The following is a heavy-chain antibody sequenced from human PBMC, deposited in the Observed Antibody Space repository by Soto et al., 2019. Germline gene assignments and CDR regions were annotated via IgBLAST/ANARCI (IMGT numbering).Heavy chain of an antibody. V-gene: IGHV4-59*01. CDR2: SYYSGYT. D-gene: IGHD1-26*01. J-gene: IGHJ4*02. CDR3: ARCFSGNIPRRAADEYCFDY. CDR1: GAFISGYY. Sequence: QVQLQESGPGLVKPSETLSLTCTVSGAFISGYYWSWMRQTPGKGVEWLGHSYYSGYTDYNPSLKSRVVISVVASQNQLSLKLRSVTAAETARDYCARCFSGNIPRRAADEYCFDYWGPGVLVAVPS.